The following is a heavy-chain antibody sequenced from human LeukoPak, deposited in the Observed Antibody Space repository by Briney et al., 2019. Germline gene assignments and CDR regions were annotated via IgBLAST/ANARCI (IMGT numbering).Heavy chain of an antibody. D-gene: IGHD6-6*01. Sequence: SQTLSLTCTVSAGSISGYYWTWIRQPPGKGLEWIGYIYSSGSTNHNPSLKSRVTISVDTSKNQFSLRLSSVTAADTAVYYCARHRYTSSSSSFDFWGQGTLVTVSS. CDR3: ARHRYTSSSSSFDF. V-gene: IGHV4-59*08. CDR1: AGSISGYY. CDR2: IYSSGST. J-gene: IGHJ4*02.